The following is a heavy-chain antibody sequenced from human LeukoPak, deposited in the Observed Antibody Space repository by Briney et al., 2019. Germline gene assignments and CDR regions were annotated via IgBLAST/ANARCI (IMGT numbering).Heavy chain of an antibody. CDR2: IYYSGST. CDR3: ARDQTSKGDAFDI. J-gene: IGHJ3*02. CDR1: GGSISSYY. Sequence: SETLSLTCTVSGGSISSYYWSWIRQPPGKGLEWIGYIYYSGSTNYNPSLKSRVTISIDTSKNQFSLKLSSVTAADTAVYYCARDQTSKGDAFDIWGQGTMVTVSS. V-gene: IGHV4-59*01.